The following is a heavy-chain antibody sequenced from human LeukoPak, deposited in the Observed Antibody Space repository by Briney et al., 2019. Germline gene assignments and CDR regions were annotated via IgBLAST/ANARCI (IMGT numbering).Heavy chain of an antibody. CDR2: INSDGSST. CDR3: GSLTVVAKDH. V-gene: IGHV3-74*01. D-gene: IGHD3-22*01. CDR1: GFTFSTYW. Sequence: PGGSLRLSCAASGFTFSTYWMHWVRQPPGKGLVGVAQINSDGSSTSYADSVKGRFTISRDNAKNTLYLQMINLRAEDTAVYYCGSLTVVAKDHWGQGTLVTVSS. J-gene: IGHJ4*02.